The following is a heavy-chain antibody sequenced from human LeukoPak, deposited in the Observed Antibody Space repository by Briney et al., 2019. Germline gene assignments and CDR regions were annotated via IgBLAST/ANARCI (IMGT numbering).Heavy chain of an antibody. Sequence: GGSLRLSCTASGFTFINYSMNWVRQAPGKGLEWVSSISTNSAFIYYADSVRGRFTISRDNSKNTLYLQMNSLRAEDTAVYYCARDRSLGYYYYMDVWGKGTTVTISS. D-gene: IGHD3-16*01. CDR3: ARDRSLGYYYYMDV. J-gene: IGHJ6*03. CDR2: ISTNSAFI. CDR1: GFTFINYS. V-gene: IGHV3-21*01.